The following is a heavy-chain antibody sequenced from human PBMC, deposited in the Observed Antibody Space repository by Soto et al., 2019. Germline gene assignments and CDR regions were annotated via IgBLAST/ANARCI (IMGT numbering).Heavy chain of an antibody. V-gene: IGHV3-7*01. CDR1: GFTFSSYW. D-gene: IGHD3-9*01. CDR3: ARGTSPSHDILTIGMDV. Sequence: GGSLRLSCAASGFTFSSYWMSWVRQAPGKGLEWVANIKQDGSEKYYVDSVKGRFTISRDNAKNSLYLQMNSLRAEDTAVHYCARGTSPSHDILTIGMDVWGQGATVTVSS. CDR2: IKQDGSEK. J-gene: IGHJ6*02.